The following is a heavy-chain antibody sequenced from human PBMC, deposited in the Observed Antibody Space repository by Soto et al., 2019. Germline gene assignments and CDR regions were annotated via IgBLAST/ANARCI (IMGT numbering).Heavy chain of an antibody. D-gene: IGHD3-9*01. V-gene: IGHV4-31*03. CDR3: ARAQKAVLTGYYPSWYFDL. J-gene: IGHJ2*01. CDR2: IYYSGST. Sequence: QVQLQESGPGLVKPSQTLSLTCTVSGGSISSGGYYWSWIRQHPGKGLEWIGYIYYSGSTYYNPSLKSRVTISVDTSKNQFSLKLSSVTAADTAVYYCARAQKAVLTGYYPSWYFDLWGRGTLVTVSS. CDR1: GGSISSGGYY.